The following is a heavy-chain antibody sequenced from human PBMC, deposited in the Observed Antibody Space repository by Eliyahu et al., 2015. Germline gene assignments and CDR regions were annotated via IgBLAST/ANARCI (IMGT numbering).Heavy chain of an antibody. J-gene: IGHJ4*02. CDR1: GFTFSNAW. CDR2: IKSKTDGGTT. D-gene: IGHD6-19*01. CDR3: TTTTRGSGWNEPTYYFDY. Sequence: ESGGGLVKPGGSLRLSCAASGFTFSNAWMSWVRQAPGKGLEWVGRIKSKTDGGTTDYAAPVKGRFTHPRDDSKNTLYLQMNSLKTEDTAVYYCTTTTRGSGWNEPTYYFDYWGQGTLVTVSS. V-gene: IGHV3-15*01.